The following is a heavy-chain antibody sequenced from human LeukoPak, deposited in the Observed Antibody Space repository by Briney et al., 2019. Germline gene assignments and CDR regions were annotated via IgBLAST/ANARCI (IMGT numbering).Heavy chain of an antibody. Sequence: GGSLRLSCVASGFTFRAYSMNWVRQAPGKGLEWVANIKQDGNEKYYVDSVKGRFTISRDNAKNSLYLQMNILRAEDTAIYYCARTSGNNRYDAFDIWGQGTMITVSS. V-gene: IGHV3-7*01. CDR3: ARTSGNNRYDAFDI. CDR1: GFTFRAYS. CDR2: IKQDGNEK. J-gene: IGHJ3*02. D-gene: IGHD1-14*01.